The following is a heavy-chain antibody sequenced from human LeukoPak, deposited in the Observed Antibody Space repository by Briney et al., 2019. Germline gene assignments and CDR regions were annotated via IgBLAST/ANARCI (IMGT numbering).Heavy chain of an antibody. Sequence: GGSLRLSCAASGFTFSSYAMHWVRQAPGKGLEYVSGISSDGASTYSANSVKGRFTISRSNSKNTLYHQMGSLRAEDMAVYYCARGEFYYDSSGYYYGKYFDYWGQGTLVTVSS. CDR1: GFTFSSYA. V-gene: IGHV3-64*01. CDR2: ISSDGAST. D-gene: IGHD3-22*01. J-gene: IGHJ4*02. CDR3: ARGEFYYDSSGYYYGKYFDY.